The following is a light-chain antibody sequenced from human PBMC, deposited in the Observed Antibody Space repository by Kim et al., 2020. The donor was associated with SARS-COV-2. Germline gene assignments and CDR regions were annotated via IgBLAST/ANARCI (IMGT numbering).Light chain of an antibody. CDR2: VNRDGSH. CDR3: QAWDTGIRV. Sequence: ASVQLTCILSSGHSSYAIAWHQQQPGKGPRFLMKVNRDGSHIKGDGIPGRFSGSTSGAERYLTISSLQPEDEADYYCQAWDTGIRVFGGGTQLTVL. CDR1: SGHSSYA. J-gene: IGLJ3*02. V-gene: IGLV4-69*01.